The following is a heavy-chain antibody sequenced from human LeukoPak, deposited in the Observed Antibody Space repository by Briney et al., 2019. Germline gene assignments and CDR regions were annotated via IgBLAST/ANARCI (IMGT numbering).Heavy chain of an antibody. D-gene: IGHD2-15*01. V-gene: IGHV3-21*01. CDR2: ISSSSSYI. CDR3: ARDGLAAATLHWCFDL. CDR1: GFTFSSYS. J-gene: IGHJ2*01. Sequence: GGSVRLSCAASGFTFSSYSMNWVHQAPGKGLEWVSSISSSSSYIYYADSVKGRFTISRDNARNSLYLQMNSLRAEDTAVYYCARDGLAAATLHWCFDLWGRGTLVTVSS.